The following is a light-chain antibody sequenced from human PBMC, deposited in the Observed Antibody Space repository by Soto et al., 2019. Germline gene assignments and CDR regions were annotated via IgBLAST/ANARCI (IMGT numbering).Light chain of an antibody. Sequence: DIQMTQSPSNLSASVGYSVPITGRASQSISSRLAWYQQKPGKDPKLLIYDASSLESGVPSRFSGSGSGTEFTLTIRSLQTDDLATYYCQQYNSYPLTVGGLNKVEIK. J-gene: IGKJ4*01. CDR3: QQYNSYPLT. CDR1: QSISSR. CDR2: DAS. V-gene: IGKV1-5*01.